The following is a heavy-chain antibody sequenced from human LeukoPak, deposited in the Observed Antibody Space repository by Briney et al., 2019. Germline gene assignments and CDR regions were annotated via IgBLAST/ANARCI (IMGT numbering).Heavy chain of an antibody. CDR1: GFSFTHTW. CDR2: IKSKTNGGEAT. Sequence: RGSLRLSCAVSGFSFTHTWINWDRQAPGKGLEYIGRIKSKTNGGEATEYAAAVTGRFFISRDDLASTLYLHLNSLKTEDTAVYYCATDRIVGASAFDVWGQGTMVTVSS. D-gene: IGHD1-26*01. CDR3: ATDRIVGASAFDV. V-gene: IGHV3-15*01. J-gene: IGHJ3*01.